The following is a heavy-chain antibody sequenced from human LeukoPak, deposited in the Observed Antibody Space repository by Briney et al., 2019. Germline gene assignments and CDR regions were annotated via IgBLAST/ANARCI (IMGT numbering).Heavy chain of an antibody. Sequence: SETLSLTCSVSGGSISDYYWGWIRQPPGRGLEWIGYIYYSGRTNYNPSLKSRVTTSIDTSRNQFSLKMSSVTAADTAVYYRARDYGGSGRSGYVSPWGQGTLVTVSS. CDR2: IYYSGRT. J-gene: IGHJ5*02. CDR3: ARDYGGSGRSGYVSP. D-gene: IGHD5-12*01. CDR1: GGSISDYY. V-gene: IGHV4-59*01.